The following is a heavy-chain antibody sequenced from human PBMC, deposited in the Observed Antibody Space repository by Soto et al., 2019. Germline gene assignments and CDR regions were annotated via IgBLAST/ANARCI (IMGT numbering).Heavy chain of an antibody. J-gene: IGHJ6*02. CDR3: ARGAGYCSGDCWNDYYYAMDV. V-gene: IGHV1-3*01. D-gene: IGHD2-21*02. CDR2: INVGTGNT. CDR1: GYVFTNYA. Sequence: GASVKVSGKASGYVFTNYAIHWVRHAPGQRLEWVGWINVGTGNTKYSQNFQGRVTITRDTSATTAYMELSSLRSEDTAVYYCARGAGYCSGDCWNDYYYAMDVWGQGTTVTVSS.